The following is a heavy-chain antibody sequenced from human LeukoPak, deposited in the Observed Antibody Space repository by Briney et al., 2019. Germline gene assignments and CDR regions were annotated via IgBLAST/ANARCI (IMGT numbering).Heavy chain of an antibody. CDR3: AKAQLVRDYYYYYMDV. CDR1: GFTFSSYA. CDR2: ISGSGGST. D-gene: IGHD6-6*01. V-gene: IGHV3-23*01. J-gene: IGHJ6*03. Sequence: GGSLRLSCAAPGFTFSSYAMSWVRQAPGKGLEWVSAISGSGGSTYYADSVKGRFTISRDNSKNTLYLQMNSLRAEDTAVYYCAKAQLVRDYYYYYMDVWGKGTTVTVSS.